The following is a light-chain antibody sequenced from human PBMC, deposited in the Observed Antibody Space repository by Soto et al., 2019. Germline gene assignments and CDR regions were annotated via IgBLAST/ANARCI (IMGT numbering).Light chain of an antibody. CDR3: SSYAGSSNV. Sequence: QSALTQPPSASGSPGQSVAISCTGTSSDPGGYNDVSCYQQHPGKAPKLMIYEVNKRPSGVPDRFSCSKSGNTASLTVSGLQAEDEADYYCSSYAGSSNVFGTGTKVTVL. V-gene: IGLV2-8*01. CDR1: SSDPGGYND. J-gene: IGLJ1*01. CDR2: EVN.